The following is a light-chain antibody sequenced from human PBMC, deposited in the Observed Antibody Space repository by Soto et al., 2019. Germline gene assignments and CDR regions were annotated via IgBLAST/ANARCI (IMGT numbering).Light chain of an antibody. CDR3: QQYDTSPWT. CDR1: QSFSTNY. J-gene: IGKJ1*01. V-gene: IGKV3-20*01. Sequence: EIVLTQSPGTLSLSPGERATLSCRASQSFSTNYLGWYQQKPGQAPRLLIYGASSRAAGIPDRFSGSGSGTDFTLTIRRLEPEDFAVYYCQQYDTSPWTLGQGTKVEIK. CDR2: GAS.